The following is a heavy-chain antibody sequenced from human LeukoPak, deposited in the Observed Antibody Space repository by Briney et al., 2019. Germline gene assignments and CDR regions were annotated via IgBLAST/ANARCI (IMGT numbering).Heavy chain of an antibody. CDR2: ISGSGGST. V-gene: IGHV3-23*01. Sequence: GGSLRLSCAASGFTFSSYAMSWVRQAPGKGLEWVSAISGSGGSTYYADSVKGRFTISRDNSKNTLYLQMNSLSAEDTAVYYCAGYCSSTSCFLLLYAFDIWGQGTMVTVSS. CDR1: GFTFSSYA. D-gene: IGHD2-2*01. CDR3: AGYCSSTSCFLLLYAFDI. J-gene: IGHJ3*02.